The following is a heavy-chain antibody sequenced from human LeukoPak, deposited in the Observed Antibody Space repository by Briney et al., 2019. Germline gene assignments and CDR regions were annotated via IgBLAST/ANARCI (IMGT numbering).Heavy chain of an antibody. D-gene: IGHD2-15*01. CDR1: GYTFTGYY. CDR3: ARAKVYVVVAATAEEHYYYYYMDV. CDR2: INPNSGGT. V-gene: IGHV1-2*02. Sequence: ASVKVSCKASGYTFTGYYMHWVRQAPGQGLEWMGWINPNSGGTNYAQKFQGRVTMTRDTSISTAYMELSRLRSDDTAVYYCARAKVYVVVAATAEEHYYYYYMDVWGKGTTVTVSS. J-gene: IGHJ6*03.